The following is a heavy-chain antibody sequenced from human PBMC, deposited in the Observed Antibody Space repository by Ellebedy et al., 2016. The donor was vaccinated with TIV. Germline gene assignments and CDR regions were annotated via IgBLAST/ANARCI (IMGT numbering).Heavy chain of an antibody. CDR2: INWNSGTI. J-gene: IGHJ4*02. CDR3: ARDDFTMILMPLN. CDR1: GFTFDDYA. V-gene: IGHV3-9*01. D-gene: IGHD3-22*01. Sequence: GGSLRLSXAASGFTFDDYAMHWVRQAPGKGLEWVSGINWNSGTIVYADSVKGRFTISRDNAKNSLYLQMNSLRPEDTAFYYCARDDFTMILMPLNWGQGTLVTVSS.